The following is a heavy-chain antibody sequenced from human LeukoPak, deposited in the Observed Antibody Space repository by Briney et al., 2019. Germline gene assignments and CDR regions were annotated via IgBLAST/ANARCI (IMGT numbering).Heavy chain of an antibody. V-gene: IGHV3-48*03. CDR1: GFTFSSYE. D-gene: IGHD1-14*01. Sequence: GGSLRLSCAASGFTFSSYEMNWVRQAPGKGLEWVSYISSSGSTIYYADSMKGRFTISRDNAKNSLYLQMTSLRAEDTAVYYCAKPARTDYVDYWGQGTLVTVS. J-gene: IGHJ4*02. CDR3: AKPARTDYVDY. CDR2: ISSSGSTI.